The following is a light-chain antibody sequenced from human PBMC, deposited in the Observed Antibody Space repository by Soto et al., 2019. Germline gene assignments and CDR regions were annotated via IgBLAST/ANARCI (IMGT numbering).Light chain of an antibody. CDR1: QSISTY. CDR3: QQRSNWPLT. J-gene: IGKJ4*01. Sequence: PSSLSASVGDRVTITCRASQSISTYLSWYQQKPGKAPKLLIYAASSLQSGVPSRFSGSGSGTDFTLTIASLEPEDFAVYYCQQRSNWPLTFGGGTKVDIK. CDR2: AAS. V-gene: IGKV1-39*01.